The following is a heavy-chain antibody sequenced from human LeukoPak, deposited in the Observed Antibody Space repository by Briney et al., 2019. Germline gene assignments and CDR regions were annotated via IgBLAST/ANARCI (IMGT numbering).Heavy chain of an antibody. V-gene: IGHV3-23*01. CDR2: ISGSGGST. CDR3: AKDRPDTAMVLDAFDI. D-gene: IGHD5-18*01. J-gene: IGHJ3*02. Sequence: QSGGSLRLSCVASGFTFSSYSMSWVRQAPGKGLEWVSAISGSGGSTYYADSVKGRFTISRDNSKNTLYLQMNSLRAEDTAVYYCAKDRPDTAMVLDAFDIWGQGTMVTVSS. CDR1: GFTFSSYS.